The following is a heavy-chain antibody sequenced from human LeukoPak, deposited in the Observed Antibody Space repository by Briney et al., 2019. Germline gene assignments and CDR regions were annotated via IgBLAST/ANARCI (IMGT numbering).Heavy chain of an antibody. CDR3: ARGGGTGWYIDY. D-gene: IGHD6-19*01. J-gene: IGHJ4*02. V-gene: IGHV4-34*01. CDR1: GGSFTDFY. CDR2: INHSGST. Sequence: SETLSLTCAVSGGSFTDFYWSWIRQPPGKGLEWIGEINHSGSTNYNPSLKSRLTISVDTSKNQLSLMLSTVAAADTAVYYCARGGGTGWYIDYWGPGTLVTVSS.